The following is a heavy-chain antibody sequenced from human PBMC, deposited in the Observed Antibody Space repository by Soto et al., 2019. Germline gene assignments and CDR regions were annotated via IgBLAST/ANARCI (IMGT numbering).Heavy chain of an antibody. J-gene: IGHJ6*02. Sequence: SVKVSCKASVGSFSSLDSNWVRQAPGQGLEWMGGIIPISETTNYAQIFQGRVSIVADISTSTAYMELSRLRSEDTAVYYCARALLSHSYDSGGYDSYFHAMDVWGQGTPVTVSS. CDR3: ARALLSHSYDSGGYDSYFHAMDV. D-gene: IGHD3-22*01. CDR2: IIPISETT. CDR1: VGSFSSLD. V-gene: IGHV1-69*06.